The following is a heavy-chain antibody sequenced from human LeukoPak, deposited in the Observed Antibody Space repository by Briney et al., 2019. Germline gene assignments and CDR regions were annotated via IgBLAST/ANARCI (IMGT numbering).Heavy chain of an antibody. CDR3: TRVMVGATTDY. Sequence: PSETLSLTCTVSGGSITNYYWSWIRQPPGKGLEWIGSIYYSGNTNYNPSLKSRVTISVDTSKNQFSLKPTSVTAADTAVYYCTRVMVGATTDYWGQGTLVTVSS. V-gene: IGHV4-59*01. D-gene: IGHD1-26*01. CDR1: GGSITNYY. J-gene: IGHJ4*02. CDR2: IYYSGNT.